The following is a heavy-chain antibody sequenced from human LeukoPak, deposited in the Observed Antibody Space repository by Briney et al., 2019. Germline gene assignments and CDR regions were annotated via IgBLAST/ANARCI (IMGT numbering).Heavy chain of an antibody. J-gene: IGHJ6*02. CDR3: ARERGTGTTYYYYGMDV. D-gene: IGHD1-7*01. CDR1: GYTFTSYY. Sequence: ASVKVSCKASGYTFTSYYMHWVRQAPGQGLEWMGIINPSGGSTSYAQKFQGRVTMTRDTSTSTVYMELSSLRSEDTAVYYCARERGTGTTYYYYGMDVWGQGTTVTVSS. CDR2: INPSGGST. V-gene: IGHV1-46*01.